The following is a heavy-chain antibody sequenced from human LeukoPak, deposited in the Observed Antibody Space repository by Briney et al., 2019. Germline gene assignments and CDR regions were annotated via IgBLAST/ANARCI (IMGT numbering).Heavy chain of an antibody. CDR1: GFTFSDNG. Sequence: GGSLRLSCAASGFTFSDNGMHWVRQAPGKGLEWLAVISYDGSNGYYADSVKGRFTISRDNSKNTLYLQMNSLRPEDTAVYYCVSSRTGYSGYRIRLDYWGQGTLVTVSS. D-gene: IGHD5-12*01. V-gene: IGHV3-30*03. J-gene: IGHJ4*02. CDR3: VSSRTGYSGYRIRLDY. CDR2: ISYDGSNG.